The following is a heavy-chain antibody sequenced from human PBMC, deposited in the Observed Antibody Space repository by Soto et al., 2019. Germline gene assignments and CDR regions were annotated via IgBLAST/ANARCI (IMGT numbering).Heavy chain of an antibody. D-gene: IGHD3-9*01. CDR2: ISGSGGST. CDR3: ANGRYFDWPHFLEDY. J-gene: IGHJ4*02. V-gene: IGHV3-23*01. Sequence: GGSLRLSCAASGFTFSSYAMSWVRQAPGKGLEWVSAISGSGGSTYYADSVKGRFTISRDNSKNTLYLQMNSLRAEDTAVYYCANGRYFDWPHFLEDYWGQGTLVTVSS. CDR1: GFTFSSYA.